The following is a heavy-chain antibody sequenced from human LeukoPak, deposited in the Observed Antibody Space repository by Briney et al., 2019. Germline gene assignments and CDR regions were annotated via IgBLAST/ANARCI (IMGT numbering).Heavy chain of an antibody. Sequence: GGSLRLSCAASGFAFNTYAMSWVRQAPGKGLEWVSVISGSGDSIFYADSVKGRFTISRDNSRSTLYLQMNSLSVEDTAVYYCTKLGLLAYCGGDCRGMDVWGQGTTVTVSS. CDR2: ISGSGDSI. D-gene: IGHD2-21*02. CDR3: TKLGLLAYCGGDCRGMDV. CDR1: GFAFNTYA. J-gene: IGHJ6*02. V-gene: IGHV3-23*01.